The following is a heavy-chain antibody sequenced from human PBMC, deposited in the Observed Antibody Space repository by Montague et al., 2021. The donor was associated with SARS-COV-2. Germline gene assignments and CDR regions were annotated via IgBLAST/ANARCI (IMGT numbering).Heavy chain of an antibody. CDR1: GGSFSPYD. CDR3: ARFRIWSHLYEMDV. V-gene: IGHV4-59*12. J-gene: IGHJ6*02. CDR2: VSHTGST. D-gene: IGHD2-15*01. Sequence: SETLSLTCSVSGGSFSPYDWTWIRQTPGKGLEWIGYVSHTGSTTYNPSPQSRVSMFLDSYTNQLSLELSSVTAADTTIYYCARFRIWSHLYEMDVWGQGTMVTVSS.